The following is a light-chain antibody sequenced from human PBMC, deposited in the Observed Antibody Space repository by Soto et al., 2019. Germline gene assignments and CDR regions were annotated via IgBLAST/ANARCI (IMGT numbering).Light chain of an antibody. CDR1: QSVSNY. Sequence: EIVLTQSPATLSLSPGERATLSCRASQSVSNYLAWYQQKPGQAPRLLIFDASNRATGIPPRFSGSGSGTDFSLTISSLEPEDSAIYDCQQRNFRPEITFGGGTKVEI. J-gene: IGKJ4*01. V-gene: IGKV3-11*01. CDR3: QQRNFRPEIT. CDR2: DAS.